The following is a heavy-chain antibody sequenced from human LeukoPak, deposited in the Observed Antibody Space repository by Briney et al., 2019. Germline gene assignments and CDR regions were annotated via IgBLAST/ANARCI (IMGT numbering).Heavy chain of an antibody. CDR3: ARTYFYDSRFDY. D-gene: IGHD3-22*01. CDR2: IIPIFGTA. CDR1: GGTFSSYT. Sequence: SVKVSCKASGGTFSSYTISWVRQAPGQGLEWMGGIIPIFGTANYAQKFQGRVTITTDESTSTAYMELSSLRSEDTAVYYCARTYFYDSRFDYWGQGTLVTVSS. J-gene: IGHJ4*02. V-gene: IGHV1-69*05.